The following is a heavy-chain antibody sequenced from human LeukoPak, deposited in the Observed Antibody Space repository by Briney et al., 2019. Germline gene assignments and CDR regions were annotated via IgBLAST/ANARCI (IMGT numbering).Heavy chain of an antibody. V-gene: IGHV3-9*01. Sequence: GRSLRLSCAASGFTFDDYAMHWVRQAPGKGLEWVSGIGWNSGSIGYADSVKGRFTISRDNAKNSLYLQMNSLRAEDTALYYCAKDTEEMATIGYFDYWGQGTLVTVSS. CDR1: GFTFDDYA. J-gene: IGHJ4*02. CDR2: IGWNSGSI. CDR3: AKDTEEMATIGYFDY. D-gene: IGHD5-24*01.